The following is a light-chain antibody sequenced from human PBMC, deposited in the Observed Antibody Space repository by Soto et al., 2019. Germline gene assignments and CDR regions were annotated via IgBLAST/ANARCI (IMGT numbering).Light chain of an antibody. CDR2: DFT. J-gene: IGLJ2*01. V-gene: IGLV2-14*03. Sequence: QSALTQPASVSGSPGRSVTISCTGSSSDVGDFNYVSWYQHLPGRAPKLIIYDFTNRPSGISYRFSASKSGRTASLTISGLQAEDEADYYCSSSSGSSTHVVFGGGTKLTVL. CDR3: SSSSGSSTHVV. CDR1: SSDVGDFNY.